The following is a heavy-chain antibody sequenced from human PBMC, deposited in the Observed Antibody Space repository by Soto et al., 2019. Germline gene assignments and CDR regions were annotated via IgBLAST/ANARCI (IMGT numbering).Heavy chain of an antibody. J-gene: IGHJ4*02. CDR1: GFTFSSYG. Sequence: QVQLVESGGGVVQPGRSLRLSCAASGFTFSSYGMHWVRQAPGKGLEWVAVISYDGSNKYYADSVKGRFTISRDNSKNTLYLQMNSLRAEDTAVYYWAKDRNYYYFDYWGQGTLVTVSS. D-gene: IGHD1-7*01. V-gene: IGHV3-30*18. CDR2: ISYDGSNK. CDR3: AKDRNYYYFDY.